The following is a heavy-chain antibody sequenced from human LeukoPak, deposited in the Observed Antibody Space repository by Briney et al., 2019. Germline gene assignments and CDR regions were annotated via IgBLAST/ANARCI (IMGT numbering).Heavy chain of an antibody. CDR2: INHSGST. J-gene: IGHJ6*02. CDR1: GGSFSGYY. Sequence: SETLSLTCHVYGGSFSGYYWRWIRQPPGKGLDWIGEINHSGSTNYNPSLKSRVTVSVDTSKHQFSLKLSSVPAADTAVYYCAREKGYYYYGMDVWGQRTTVTVSS. CDR3: AREKGYYYYGMDV. V-gene: IGHV4-34*01.